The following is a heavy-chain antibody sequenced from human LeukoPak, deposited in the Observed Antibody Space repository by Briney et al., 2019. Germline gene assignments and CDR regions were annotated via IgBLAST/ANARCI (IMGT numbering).Heavy chain of an antibody. CDR2: ISSSGSTI. J-gene: IGHJ6*03. Sequence: GGSLRLSCAASGFTFSSYEMNWVRQAPGKGLEWVSYISSSGSTIYYADSVKGRFTISRDNAKNSLYLQINSLRAEDAAVYYCARGIAAAGATYYYYMDGWGKGTTVTGSS. D-gene: IGHD6-13*01. V-gene: IGHV3-48*03. CDR3: ARGIAAAGATYYYYMDG. CDR1: GFTFSSYE.